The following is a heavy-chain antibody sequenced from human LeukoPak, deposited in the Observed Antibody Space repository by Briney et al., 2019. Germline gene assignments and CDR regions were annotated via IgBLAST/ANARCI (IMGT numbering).Heavy chain of an antibody. J-gene: IGHJ4*02. CDR3: ARGGRSSTSY. Sequence: SETLSLTCAVYGGSFSGYYWSWVRQPPGKGVEGIGEINHSGSNNYNPSLNSRVTISVDTSKNQFSLKLSSVTAADTAVYYCARGGRSSTSYLGQGTLVTVSS. CDR1: GGSFSGYY. D-gene: IGHD2-2*01. CDR2: INHSGSN. V-gene: IGHV4-34*01.